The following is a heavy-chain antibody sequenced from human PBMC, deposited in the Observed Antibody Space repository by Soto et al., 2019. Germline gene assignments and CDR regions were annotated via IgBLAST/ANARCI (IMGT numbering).Heavy chain of an antibody. J-gene: IGHJ3*02. CDR3: ARTMIVVVITSNDAFDI. D-gene: IGHD3-22*01. CDR1: GFTFSSYW. V-gene: IGHV3-7*03. CDR2: IKQDGSEK. Sequence: PGGSLRLSCAASGFTFSSYWMSWVRQAPGKGLEWVANIKQDGSEKYYVDSVKGRFTISRDNAKNSLYLQMNSLRAEDMAVYYCARTMIVVVITSNDAFDIWGQGTMVTVSS.